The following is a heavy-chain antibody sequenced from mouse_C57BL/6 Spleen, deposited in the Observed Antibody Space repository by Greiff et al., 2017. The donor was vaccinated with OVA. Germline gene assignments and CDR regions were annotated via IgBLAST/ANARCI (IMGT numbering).Heavy chain of an antibody. D-gene: IGHD3-1*01. J-gene: IGHJ3*01. V-gene: IGHV3-6*01. Sequence: VQLQQSGPGLVKPSQSLSLTCSVTGYSITSGYYWNWIRQFPGNKLEWMGYISYDGSNNYNPSLKNRIAITRDTSKNQFFLKLNSVTTEDTATYYGARESAARATGFAYWGQGTLVTVSA. CDR2: ISYDGSN. CDR3: ARESAARATGFAY. CDR1: GYSITSGYY.